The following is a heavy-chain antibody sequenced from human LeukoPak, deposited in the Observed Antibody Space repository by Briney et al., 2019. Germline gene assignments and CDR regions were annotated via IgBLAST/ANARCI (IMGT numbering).Heavy chain of an antibody. J-gene: IGHJ4*02. CDR2: INTNTGNP. V-gene: IGHV7-4-1*02. CDR1: GYTFTSYA. Sequence: ASVKVSCKAAGYTFTSYAMNWVRQAPGQGLEWMGWINTNTGNPTYSQGVTGRWVFSVDTSVSTAYLQISSLKAEDTAVYYCAREWQWLVSDYWGQGPLVTVSS. CDR3: AREWQWLVSDY. D-gene: IGHD6-19*01.